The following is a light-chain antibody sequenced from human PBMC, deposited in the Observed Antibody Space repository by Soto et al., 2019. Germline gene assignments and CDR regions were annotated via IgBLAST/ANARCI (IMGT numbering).Light chain of an antibody. J-gene: IGKJ4*01. CDR3: QQYESDSPLT. V-gene: IGKV1-9*01. CDR2: AAS. Sequence: IQLTQSPSSLSTSAVDRVTITCRASQGISSYLAWYQQKPGKAPQLLIYAASSLQSGGPSRFSGRRSGTEFTLTIAGLQPEDFATYYCQQYESDSPLTFGGGTKVDI. CDR1: QGISSY.